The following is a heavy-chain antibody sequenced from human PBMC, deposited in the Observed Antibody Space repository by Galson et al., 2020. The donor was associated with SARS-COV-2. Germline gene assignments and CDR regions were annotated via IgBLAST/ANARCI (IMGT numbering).Heavy chain of an antibody. CDR2: IYWDDDK. CDR3: ARMADGYGGYDYGSSPFDY. D-gene: IGHD5-12*01. Sequence: SGPTLVKPTQTLTLTCTFSGFSLSTSAVGVGWIRQPPGKALEWLALIYWDDDKRYSPSLRSRLTIIKDTSKNQVFLTMTNMDPADTATYYCARMADGYGGYDYGSSPFDYWGQGTLVTVSS. J-gene: IGHJ4*02. V-gene: IGHV2-5*02. CDR1: GFSLSTSAVG.